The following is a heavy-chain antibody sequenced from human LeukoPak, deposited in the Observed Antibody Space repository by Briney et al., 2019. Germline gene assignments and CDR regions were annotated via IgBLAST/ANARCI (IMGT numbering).Heavy chain of an antibody. D-gene: IGHD3-22*01. V-gene: IGHV3-48*01. CDR2: ISSSTNTI. Sequence: GSLRLSCAASGFTFSRYSMNWVRQAPGKGLEWVSYISSSTNTIYYADSVKGRFTISRDNAKNSLYLQMNSLRAEDTAVYYCARDEYYYDTSGYYLYYFDYWGQGTLVTVSS. J-gene: IGHJ4*02. CDR1: GFTFSRYS. CDR3: ARDEYYYDTSGYYLYYFDY.